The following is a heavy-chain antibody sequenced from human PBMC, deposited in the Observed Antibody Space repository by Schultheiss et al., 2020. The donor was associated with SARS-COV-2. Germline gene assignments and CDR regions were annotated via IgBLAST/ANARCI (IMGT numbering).Heavy chain of an antibody. D-gene: IGHD3-16*02. CDR2: ISGYNGYT. CDR3: AATVRLGELSLGS. Sequence: ASVKVSCKAFGYTFTSYGISWVRQAPGQGLEWMGWISGYNGYTDYAQKFQGRITMTTDTSTSTAYMELRSLRSDDTAVYYCAATVRLGELSLGSWGQGTLVTVAS. CDR1: GYTFTSYG. V-gene: IGHV1-18*04. J-gene: IGHJ5*02.